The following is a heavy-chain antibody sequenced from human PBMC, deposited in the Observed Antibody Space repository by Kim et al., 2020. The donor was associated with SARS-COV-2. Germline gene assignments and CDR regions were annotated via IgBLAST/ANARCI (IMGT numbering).Heavy chain of an antibody. J-gene: IGHJ4*02. D-gene: IGHD6-19*01. Sequence: TNYTPSLKSRVTISVDTSKNQFSLKLSSVTAADTAVYYCASGLVWLVLDYWGQGTLVTVSS. CDR2: T. CDR3: ASGLVWLVLDY. V-gene: IGHV4-34*01.